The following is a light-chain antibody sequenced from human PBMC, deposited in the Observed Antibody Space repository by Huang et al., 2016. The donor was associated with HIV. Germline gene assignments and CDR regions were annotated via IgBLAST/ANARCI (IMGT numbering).Light chain of an antibody. Sequence: DIQMTQSPSSLSASVGDRVTITCQASQDIGNYLNLYNQKPGKAPNLLIYDASKLETGVPSRFSGSASGADFTFTISSLQPEDSGTYYCQQYDNLPYTFGQGTKLEIK. CDR2: DAS. CDR3: QQYDNLPYT. V-gene: IGKV1-33*01. CDR1: QDIGNY. J-gene: IGKJ2*01.